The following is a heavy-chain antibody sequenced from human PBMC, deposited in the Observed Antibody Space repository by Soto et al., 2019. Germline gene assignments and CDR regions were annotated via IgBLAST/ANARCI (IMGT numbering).Heavy chain of an antibody. Sequence: GASVKVSCKASGYLFTAYSMHWVRLAPGQGLEWMGAVNPSGGSTKYAQNFQGRVTMTRDTSTTTIYMELSSLRSDDTAIYYCAQEENCSGGTCYSEYFHRWGQGTLVTVSS. CDR3: AQEENCSGGTCYSEYFHR. V-gene: IGHV1-46*01. D-gene: IGHD2-15*01. J-gene: IGHJ1*01. CDR2: VNPSGGST. CDR1: GYLFTAYS.